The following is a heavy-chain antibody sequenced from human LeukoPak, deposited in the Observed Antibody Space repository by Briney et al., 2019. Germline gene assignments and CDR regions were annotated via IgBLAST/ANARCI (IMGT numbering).Heavy chain of an antibody. V-gene: IGHV3-53*01. CDR1: GFIVSSNY. D-gene: IGHD2-8*02. J-gene: IGHJ4*02. CDR2: IYSGGGT. CDR3: ARDIGPGYSSGFN. Sequence: GGSLRLSCAASGFIVSSNYMSWVRQAPGKGLEWVSVIYSGGGTYYADSVKGRFTISGDNSKNTLYLQMNSLRAEDTAVYYCARDIGPGYSSGFNWGQGTLVTVSS.